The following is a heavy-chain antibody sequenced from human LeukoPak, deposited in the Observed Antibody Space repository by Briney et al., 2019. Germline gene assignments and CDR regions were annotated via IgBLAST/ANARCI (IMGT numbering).Heavy chain of an antibody. CDR2: ISGGGGTT. J-gene: IGHJ4*02. V-gene: IGHV3-23*01. D-gene: IGHD5-12*01. Sequence: GGTLRLSCAASGFTFSSYAMSWVRQAPGKGLEWVSSISGGGGTTYYADSVRGRFTISRDNSEDTLDLQMDSLRAEDTAEYYCARVGRGYNSGRWDSWGQGTLVTVSS. CDR3: ARVGRGYNSGRWDS. CDR1: GFTFSSYA.